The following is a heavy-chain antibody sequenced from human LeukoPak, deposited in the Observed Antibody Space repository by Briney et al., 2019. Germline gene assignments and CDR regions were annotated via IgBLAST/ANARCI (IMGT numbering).Heavy chain of an antibody. CDR1: GGSISSSIYY. CDR2: IFYSGST. Sequence: SETLSLTCTVSGGSISSSIYYWGYIRQPPGKGVEWIGSIFYSGSTYYNPSLKSRLTISVDTSKNQFSLKLSSVTAADTAVYYCARWDSSGLSGAFDIWGQGTMVTVSS. D-gene: IGHD6-19*01. V-gene: IGHV4-39*01. CDR3: ARWDSSGLSGAFDI. J-gene: IGHJ3*02.